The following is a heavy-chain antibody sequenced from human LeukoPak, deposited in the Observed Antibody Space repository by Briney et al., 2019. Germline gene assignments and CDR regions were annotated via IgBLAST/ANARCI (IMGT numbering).Heavy chain of an antibody. CDR2: VYYSGST. D-gene: IGHD2-15*01. V-gene: IGHV4-59*02. J-gene: IGHJ4*02. Sequence: SETLSLTCVVSGGSVSGYYWGWIRQPPGRGLEWIGYVYYSGSTNYNPSFKSRITISVDTSRSQFSLQLSSVTAADTAVYYCARIHRYCSGGACYVLDNWGQGTLVAVSS. CDR3: ARIHRYCSGGACYVLDN. CDR1: GGSVSGYY.